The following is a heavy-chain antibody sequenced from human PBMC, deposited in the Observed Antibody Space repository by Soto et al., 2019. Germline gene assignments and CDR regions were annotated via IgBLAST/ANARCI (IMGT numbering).Heavy chain of an antibody. V-gene: IGHV1-2*04. D-gene: IGHD6-19*01. CDR3: ARSPLSGWYFDY. CDR1: GYTFTGYY. CDR2: INPNSGGT. J-gene: IGHJ4*02. Sequence: GASVKVSCKASGYTFTGYYMHWVRQAPGQGLEWMGWINPNSGGTSYAQKFQGWVTMTRDTSISTAYMELSRLRSDDTAVYYCARSPLSGWYFDYWGQGTLVTVSS.